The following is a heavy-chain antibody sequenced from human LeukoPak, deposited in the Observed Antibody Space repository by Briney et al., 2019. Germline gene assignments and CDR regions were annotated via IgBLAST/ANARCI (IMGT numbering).Heavy chain of an antibody. CDR1: GGSISSYY. CDR2: IYYSGSA. V-gene: IGHV4-59*01. J-gene: IGHJ6*02. Sequence: SETLSLTCTVSGGSISSYYWSWIRQPPGGGLEWIGYIYYSGSANYNPSLKRRVTISLDTSKSQFSLKLRSVTAADTAVYYCARSGLDSRYYFGMDVWGQGTTVTVSS. D-gene: IGHD5-12*01. CDR3: ARSGLDSRYYFGMDV.